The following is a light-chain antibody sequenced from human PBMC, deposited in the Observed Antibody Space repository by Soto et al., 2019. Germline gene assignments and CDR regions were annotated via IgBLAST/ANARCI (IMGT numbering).Light chain of an antibody. CDR1: QSISADY. V-gene: IGKV3-20*01. CDR3: QHYGSSVFT. Sequence: EIVLTQSPGPLSLSPGGRAALSCRVSQSISADYLVWYQQKPGQAPRLLIYGGSSRATGIQVRFSGSGSGTDVNLTISRLAPEDFAVYYCQHYGSSVFTFSPGTKVDIQ. J-gene: IGKJ3*01. CDR2: GGS.